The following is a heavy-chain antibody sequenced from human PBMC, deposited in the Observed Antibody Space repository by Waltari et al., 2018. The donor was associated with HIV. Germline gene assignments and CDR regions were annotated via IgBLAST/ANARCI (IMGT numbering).Heavy chain of an antibody. CDR1: GYTFTSYD. CDR2: MNPNSGNT. V-gene: IGHV1-8*01. Sequence: QVQLVQSGAEVKKPGASVKVSCKASGYTFTSYDIKWVGQATGQGLEWMGWMNPNSGNTGYAQKFQGRVTMTRNTSISTAYMELSGLRSEDTAVYYCARRYDSGTNIAGYWGQGTLVTVSS. D-gene: IGHD3-10*01. CDR3: ARRYDSGTNIAGY. J-gene: IGHJ4*02.